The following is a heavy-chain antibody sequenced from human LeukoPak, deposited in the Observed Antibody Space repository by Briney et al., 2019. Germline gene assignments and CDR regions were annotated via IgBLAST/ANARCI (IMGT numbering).Heavy chain of an antibody. D-gene: IGHD6-19*01. CDR1: GGSISSYY. Sequence: SSETLSLTCTVSGGSISSYYWSWIRQPPGKGLEWIGYIYYSGSTNYNPSLKSRVTISVDTSKNQFSLRLSSVTAADTAVYYCASLYSSGGDYCGQGTLVTVSS. CDR2: IYYSGST. J-gene: IGHJ4*02. CDR3: ASLYSSGGDY. V-gene: IGHV4-59*01.